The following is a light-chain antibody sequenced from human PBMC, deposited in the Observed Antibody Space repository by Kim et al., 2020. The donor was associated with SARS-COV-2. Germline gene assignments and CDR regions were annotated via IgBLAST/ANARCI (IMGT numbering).Light chain of an antibody. CDR1: QAISNF. CDR3: QQSDSFPVT. Sequence: ASVGDRVTITCRASQAISNFLNWFQHKPGKAPKLLINGASTLQSGVPSRFSGSGSGTDFTLIISSLQPEDFATYYCQQSDSFPVTFGGGTKVEI. CDR2: GAS. J-gene: IGKJ4*01. V-gene: IGKV1-39*01.